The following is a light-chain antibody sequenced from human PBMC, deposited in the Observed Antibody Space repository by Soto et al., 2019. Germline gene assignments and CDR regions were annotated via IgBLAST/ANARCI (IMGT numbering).Light chain of an antibody. Sequence: EIVLTQSPGTLSLSPGERATLSCXTSQSVNNNYLAWYQQKPGQAPRLXIYDASNRATGIPARFSGSGSGTDFTLTISSLQPDDFATYYCQQYYSYPRTFGQGTKVDIK. J-gene: IGKJ1*01. CDR1: QSVNNNY. CDR3: QQYYSYPRT. CDR2: DAS. V-gene: IGKV3-20*01.